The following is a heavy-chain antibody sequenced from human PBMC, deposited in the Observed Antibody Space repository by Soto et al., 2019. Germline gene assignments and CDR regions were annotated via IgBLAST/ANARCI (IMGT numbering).Heavy chain of an antibody. Sequence: QVQLVESGGGVVQPGRSLRLSYAASGFTFSSYGMHWVRQAPGKGLEWVAVISYDGSNKYYADSVKGRFTISRDNSKNTLYLQMNSLRAEDTAVYYCAKAYYYDSSVADWGQGTLVTVSS. V-gene: IGHV3-30*18. CDR2: ISYDGSNK. CDR1: GFTFSSYG. CDR3: AKAYYYDSSVAD. D-gene: IGHD3-22*01. J-gene: IGHJ4*02.